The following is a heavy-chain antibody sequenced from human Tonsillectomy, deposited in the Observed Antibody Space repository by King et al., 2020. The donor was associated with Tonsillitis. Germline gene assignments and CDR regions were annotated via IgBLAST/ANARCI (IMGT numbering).Heavy chain of an antibody. J-gene: IGHJ4*02. CDR1: GFSFSSYS. CDR3: ARGEYYDFWIDY. D-gene: IGHD3-3*01. Sequence: DVQLVESGGGLVKPGGSLRLSCAASGFSFSSYSMNWGRQAPGKGLEWVSSISSSSSYIFYADSVRGRFTISSDNAKNSLCLHMNSLRAQDTAVYYCARGEYYDFWIDYWGQGTLVTVSS. CDR2: ISSSSSYI. V-gene: IGHV3-21*01.